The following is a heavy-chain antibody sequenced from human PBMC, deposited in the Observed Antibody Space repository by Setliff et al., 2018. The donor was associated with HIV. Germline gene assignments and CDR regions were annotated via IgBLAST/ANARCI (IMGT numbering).Heavy chain of an antibody. J-gene: IGHJ5*02. Sequence: PSETLSLTCAVSGGAIDDINWWNWVRQSPGKGLEWIGEIYHSGTTSYNPSLKSRVTISVDKSKNQFSLKLTSVTAADTAVYYCARDQSIAARYLFDPWGQGTLVTVSS. CDR1: GGAIDDINW. CDR3: ARDQSIAARYLFDP. CDR2: IYHSGTT. D-gene: IGHD6-6*01. V-gene: IGHV4-4*02.